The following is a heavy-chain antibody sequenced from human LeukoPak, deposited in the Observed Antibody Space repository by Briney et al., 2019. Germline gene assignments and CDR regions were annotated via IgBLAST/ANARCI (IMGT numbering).Heavy chain of an antibody. V-gene: IGHV3-9*01. CDR1: GFTFDDYA. CDR2: ISWNSGSI. Sequence: GGSLRLSCAASGFTFDDYAMHWVRQAPGKGLEWVSGISWNSGSIGYADSVKGRFTISRDNAKNSLNLQMNSLRAEDTALYYCAKDRTSSTQHYFDYWGQGTLVTVSS. D-gene: IGHD2-2*01. J-gene: IGHJ4*02. CDR3: AKDRTSSTQHYFDY.